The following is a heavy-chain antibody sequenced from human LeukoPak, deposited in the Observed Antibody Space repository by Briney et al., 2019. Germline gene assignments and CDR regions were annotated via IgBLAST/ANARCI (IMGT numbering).Heavy chain of an antibody. D-gene: IGHD3-22*01. CDR2: MSPNSGNT. Sequence: ASVKVSCKASGGTFSRSAISWVRQAPGQGLEWMGWMSPNSGNTAYAQKFQGRVTITRNTSISTAYMELSSLRSEDTAVYYCAREDYYDSGSNDYWGQGTLVTVSS. CDR3: AREDYYDSGSNDY. V-gene: IGHV1-8*03. J-gene: IGHJ4*02. CDR1: GGTFSRSA.